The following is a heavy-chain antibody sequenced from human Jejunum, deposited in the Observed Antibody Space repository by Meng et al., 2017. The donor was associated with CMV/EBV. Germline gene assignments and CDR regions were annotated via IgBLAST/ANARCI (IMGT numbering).Heavy chain of an antibody. V-gene: IGHV3-23*05. CDR3: AKSPGEHRYTGDS. CDR2: ISNSGSGK. J-gene: IGHJ4*02. Sequence: AASGFTFCSLAMSWVRQGPGMGLEWVSGISNSGSGKYYADSVKGRFTTSRDNSKNTLYLQINSLTVEDTAVYYCAKSPGEHRYTGDSWGQGTLVTVSS. D-gene: IGHD3-16*02. CDR1: GFTFCSLA.